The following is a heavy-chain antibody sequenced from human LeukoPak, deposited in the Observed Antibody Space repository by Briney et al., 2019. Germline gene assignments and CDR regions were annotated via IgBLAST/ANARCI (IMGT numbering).Heavy chain of an antibody. CDR2: TYYRSKWVN. J-gene: IGHJ4*02. CDR3: ARSRGAIVDY. Sequence: SQTLSLTCAISGDSVSSNSAAWNWIRQSPSRGLEWLGRTYYRSKWVNDYATSVKSRISINPDMSANQFSLQLNSVTPEDTAVYYCARSRGAIVDYWGQGALVTVSS. V-gene: IGHV6-1*01. CDR1: GDSVSSNSAA.